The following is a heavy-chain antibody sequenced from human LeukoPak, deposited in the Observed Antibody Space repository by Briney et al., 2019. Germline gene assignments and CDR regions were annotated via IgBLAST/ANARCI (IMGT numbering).Heavy chain of an antibody. V-gene: IGHV4-39*01. Sequence: SETLSLTCTVSGGSISSSSYYWGWIRQPPGKGLEWIGSIYYSGSTYYNPSLKSRVTISVDTSKNQFSLKLSSVTAADTAVYYCARLAGMAVDGSRDYYYYGMDVWGQGTTVTVSS. CDR1: GGSISSSSYY. J-gene: IGHJ6*02. D-gene: IGHD6-19*01. CDR2: IYYSGST. CDR3: ARLAGMAVDGSRDYYYYGMDV.